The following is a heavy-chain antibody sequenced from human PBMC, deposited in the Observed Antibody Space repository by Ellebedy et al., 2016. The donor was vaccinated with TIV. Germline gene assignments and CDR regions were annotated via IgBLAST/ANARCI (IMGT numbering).Heavy chain of an antibody. Sequence: GESLKISCAASGFTFRIYDMHWVRQSIGKGLDWVSAFGSGGDAYYPASVKGRFTISRENAKNSVYLQMNSLRVGDTAVYYCVRGGAAPHNRYFDFWGRGTLVTVSS. CDR3: VRGGAAPHNRYFDF. V-gene: IGHV3-13*01. CDR1: GFTFRIYD. CDR2: FGSGGDA. J-gene: IGHJ2*01. D-gene: IGHD1-14*01.